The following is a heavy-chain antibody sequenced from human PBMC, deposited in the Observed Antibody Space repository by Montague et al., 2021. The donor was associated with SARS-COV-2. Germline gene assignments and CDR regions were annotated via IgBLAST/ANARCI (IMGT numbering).Heavy chain of an antibody. Sequence: SETLSLTCTVSGGSVSRISSHWGWIRQPPGKGLEYIGSFYYAGGTQYNPSLKSRVTISVDTTNDQFSLKMNSVTAADTAVYFCARLYSSSFDYWGQGTLVTVSS. D-gene: IGHD4-11*01. CDR3: ARLYSSSFDY. CDR2: FYYAGGT. CDR1: GGSVSRISSH. J-gene: IGHJ4*02. V-gene: IGHV4-39*01.